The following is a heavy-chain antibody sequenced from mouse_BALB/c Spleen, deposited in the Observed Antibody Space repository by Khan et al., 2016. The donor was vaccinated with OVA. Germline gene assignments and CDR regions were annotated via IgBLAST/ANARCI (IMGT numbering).Heavy chain of an antibody. CDR3: ERPPYFSYTLDH. CDR1: GYTFTNYG. Sequence: QIQLVQSGPELKKPGETVKISCKASGYTFTNYGMNWVKQSPGKALKWMGWINTYTGEPTYADDFKGRFAFSLETSASTAYLQINNLKNEDTDTYVSERPPYFSYTLDHWGQGTSVTVSS. J-gene: IGHJ4*01. V-gene: IGHV9-3-1*01. CDR2: INTYTGEP. D-gene: IGHD2-10*01.